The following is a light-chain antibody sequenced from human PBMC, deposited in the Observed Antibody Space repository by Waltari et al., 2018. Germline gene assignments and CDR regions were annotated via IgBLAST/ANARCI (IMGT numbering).Light chain of an antibody. J-gene: IGLJ2*01. Sequence: QPVLTQPPPASGTPRPRVPISSSGSHSHTGRHTLTWYQQLPGTAPKLLIYSNNQRPSGVPDRFSGSKSGTSASLAISGLQSEDEADYYCAAWDDSLNGVVFGGGTKLTVL. CDR3: AAWDDSLNGVV. CDR2: SNN. V-gene: IGLV1-44*01. CDR1: HSHTGRHT.